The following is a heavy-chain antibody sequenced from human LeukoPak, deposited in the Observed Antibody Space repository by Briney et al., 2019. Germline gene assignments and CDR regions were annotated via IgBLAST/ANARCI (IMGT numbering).Heavy chain of an antibody. Sequence: GGSLRLSCAASGFTLSSYGMTWVRQAPGKGLEWVPAFSASDGSAQYAESVRGRFTISRDNSKNTLYLQMDSLRAEDTAVYYCAKARIAAAGTGAFDVWGQGTTVTVSS. D-gene: IGHD6-13*01. CDR3: AKARIAAAGTGAFDV. CDR1: GFTLSSYG. CDR2: FSASDGSA. V-gene: IGHV3-23*01. J-gene: IGHJ3*01.